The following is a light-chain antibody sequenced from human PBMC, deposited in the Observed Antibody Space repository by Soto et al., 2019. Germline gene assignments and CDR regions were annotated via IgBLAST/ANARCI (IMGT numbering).Light chain of an antibody. CDR1: QSVLYSSNNKNY. CDR2: WAS. CDR3: QQYYSTPHT. V-gene: IGKV4-1*01. Sequence: DIVMTQSPDSLAVSLGERATINCKSSQSVLYSSNNKNYLAWYQQKPGQPPKLLIYWASTRESGVPDRFSGSGSGKDFTLTISSLQAEDVAVYYGQQYYSTPHTFGQGTKLEIK. J-gene: IGKJ2*01.